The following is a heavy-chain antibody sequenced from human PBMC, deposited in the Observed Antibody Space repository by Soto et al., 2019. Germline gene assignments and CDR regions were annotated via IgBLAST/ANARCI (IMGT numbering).Heavy chain of an antibody. V-gene: IGHV1-18*01. CDR3: ARDMRESLVPHCSSTSCPRSRVDP. CDR2: ISAYNGNT. J-gene: IGHJ5*02. Sequence: QVQLVQSGAEVKKPGASVKVSCQASGYTFTSYGISWVRQAPGQGLEWMGWISAYNGNTNNAQKLQGRVTMTKDTSTSTAYVELRSRRSDDTDVYYCARDMRESLVPHCSSTSCPRSRVDPWGQGTLVTVSS. D-gene: IGHD2-2*01. CDR1: GYTFTSYG.